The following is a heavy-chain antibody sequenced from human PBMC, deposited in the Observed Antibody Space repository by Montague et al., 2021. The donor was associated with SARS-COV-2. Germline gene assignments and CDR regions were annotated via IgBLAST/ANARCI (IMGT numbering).Heavy chain of an antibody. CDR3: ARSWVQWLLWGYYFDY. J-gene: IGHJ4*02. CDR2: IYYSGST. D-gene: IGHD6-19*01. V-gene: IGHV4-39*01. CDR1: GGSISSSSYY. Sequence: SETLSLTCTVSGGSISSSSYYWGWIRQPPGKGLEWIGSIYYSGSTYYNPTLKSRVTISADTSKNQFSLKSSSATAADMAEYYCARSWVQWLLWGYYFDYWGQGTLVTVSS.